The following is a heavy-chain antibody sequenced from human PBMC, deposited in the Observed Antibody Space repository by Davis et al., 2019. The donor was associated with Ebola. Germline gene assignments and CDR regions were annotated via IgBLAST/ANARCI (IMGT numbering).Heavy chain of an antibody. D-gene: IGHD2-21*01. J-gene: IGHJ2*01. CDR2: IYYSGST. V-gene: IGHV4-61*05. CDR1: GGPISSSSYY. CDR3: VRTVLIVIPSTVRYFDL. Sequence: SETLSLTCTVSGGPISSSSYYWSWIRQPPGKGLEWIGYIYYSGSTNYNPSLKSRVTISIDTSKNQFSLKLSSVTAADTAIYYCVRTVLIVIPSTVRYFDLWGRGTLVTVSS.